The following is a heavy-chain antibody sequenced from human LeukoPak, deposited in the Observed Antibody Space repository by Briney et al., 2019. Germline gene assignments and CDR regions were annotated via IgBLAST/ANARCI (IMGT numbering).Heavy chain of an antibody. D-gene: IGHD6-19*01. V-gene: IGHV3-21*01. CDR3: ARDPGGIAVPGLGFAFDI. CDR1: GFTFNRFW. J-gene: IGHJ3*02. Sequence: GGSLRLSCAASGFTFNRFWMAWVRQAPGKGLEWVSSISSTSNYIYYADSVKGRFTISRDNAKNSLFLQMNSLRAEDTAVYYCARDPGGIAVPGLGFAFDIWGQGTMVTVSS. CDR2: ISSTSNYI.